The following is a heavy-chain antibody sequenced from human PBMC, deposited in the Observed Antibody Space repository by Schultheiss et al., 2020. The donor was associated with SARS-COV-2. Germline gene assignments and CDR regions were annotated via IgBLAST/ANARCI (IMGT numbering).Heavy chain of an antibody. CDR1: GGSISSYY. V-gene: IGHV4-34*01. Sequence: SQTLSLTCTVSGGSISSYYWSWIRQPPGKGLEWIGEINHSGSTNYNPSLKSRVTISVDTSKNQFSLKLSSVTAADTAVYYCARLPPALNYYDSSGYDDYWGQGTLVTVSS. CDR2: INHSGST. J-gene: IGHJ4*02. D-gene: IGHD3-22*01. CDR3: ARLPPALNYYDSSGYDDY.